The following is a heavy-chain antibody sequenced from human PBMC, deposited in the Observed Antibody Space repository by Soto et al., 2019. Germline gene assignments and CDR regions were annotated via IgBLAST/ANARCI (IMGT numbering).Heavy chain of an antibody. CDR1: GASISGSSYY. Sequence: SETLSLTCTVSGASISGSSYYWGWIRQAPGKGLEWIGNVYDSGTTYYNPSLKSRVTISVDTSNNQFSLKLSSVTAADTAVYYCARSGSYGGGYFDYWGQGTLVTVSS. D-gene: IGHD1-26*01. V-gene: IGHV4-39*01. CDR2: VYDSGTT. J-gene: IGHJ4*02. CDR3: ARSGSYGGGYFDY.